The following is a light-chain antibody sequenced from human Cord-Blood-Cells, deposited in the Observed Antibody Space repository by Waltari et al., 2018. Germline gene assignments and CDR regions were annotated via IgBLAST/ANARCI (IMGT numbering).Light chain of an antibody. Sequence: QSALTQPPSASGSPGQSVTISCTGTSSDVGGYNYVPWYQQHPGKAPKLMIYEVHKRPSGVPDRFSGSKSGNTASLTVSGLQAEDEADYYCSSYAGSNNVVFGGGTKLTVL. CDR2: EVH. V-gene: IGLV2-8*01. CDR3: SSYAGSNNVV. CDR1: SSDVGGYNY. J-gene: IGLJ2*01.